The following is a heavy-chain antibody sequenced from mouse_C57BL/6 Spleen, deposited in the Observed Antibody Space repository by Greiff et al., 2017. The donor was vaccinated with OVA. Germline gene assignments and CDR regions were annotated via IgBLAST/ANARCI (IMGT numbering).Heavy chain of an antibody. D-gene: IGHD2-4*01. J-gene: IGHJ1*03. CDR3: ARHGDYDVGWYFDV. CDR2: ISSGGSYT. Sequence: EVQLQESGGDLVKPGGSLKLSCAASGFTFSSYGMSWVRQTPDKRLEWVATISSGGSYTYYPDSVKGRYTISRDNAKNTLYLQMSSLKSEDTAMYYCARHGDYDVGWYFDVWGTGTTVTVSS. CDR1: GFTFSSYG. V-gene: IGHV5-6*01.